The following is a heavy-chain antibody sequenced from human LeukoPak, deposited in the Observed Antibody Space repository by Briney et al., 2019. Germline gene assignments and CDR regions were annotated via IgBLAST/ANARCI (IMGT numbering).Heavy chain of an antibody. J-gene: IGHJ6*02. D-gene: IGHD6-13*01. CDR3: ARDGNSRRFSSSWYYYGMDV. Sequence: GASVKVSCKASGYTFTSYGISWVRQAPGQGLEWMGWISAYNGNTNYAQKLQGRVTMTTDTSTSTAYMELRSLRSDDTAVYYCARDGNSRRFSSSWYYYGMDVWGQGTTVTVSS. CDR2: ISAYNGNT. CDR1: GYTFTSYG. V-gene: IGHV1-18*01.